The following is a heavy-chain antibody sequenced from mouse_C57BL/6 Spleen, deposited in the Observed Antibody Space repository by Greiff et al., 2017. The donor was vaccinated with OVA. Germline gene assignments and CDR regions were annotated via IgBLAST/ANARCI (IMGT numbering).Heavy chain of an antibody. D-gene: IGHD1-1*01. CDR2: ISSGSSTI. CDR1: GFTFSDYG. CDR3: ARRYYYGSSSDWYFDV. Sequence: EVKLMESGGGLVKPGGSLKLSCAASGFTFSDYGMHWVRQAPEKGLEWVAYISSGSSTIYYADTVKGRFTISRDNAKTTLFLQMTSLRSEDTAMYYCARRYYYGSSSDWYFDVWGTGTTVTVSS. J-gene: IGHJ1*03. V-gene: IGHV5-17*01.